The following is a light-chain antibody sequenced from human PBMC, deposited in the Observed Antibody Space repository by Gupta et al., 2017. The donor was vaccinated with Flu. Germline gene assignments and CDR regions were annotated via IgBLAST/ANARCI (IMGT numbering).Light chain of an antibody. CDR1: QSIVYSDGNTY. V-gene: IGKV2-30*01. J-gene: IGKJ2*01. CDR2: KVS. CDR3: MQGTHWPTFT. Sequence: CRSSQSIVYSDGNTYLSWFQQRPGQSPRRLIYKVSNRDSGVPDRFSGSGSGTGFTLKISRVEAEDVGVYYCMQGTHWPTFTFGQGTKLEIK.